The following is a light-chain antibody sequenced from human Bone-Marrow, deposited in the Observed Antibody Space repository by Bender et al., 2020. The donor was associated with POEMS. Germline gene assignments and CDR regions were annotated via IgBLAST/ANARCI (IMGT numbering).Light chain of an antibody. CDR1: DIGSKS. J-gene: IGLJ2*01. CDR2: EDS. Sequence: SYVLTQPLSVSVAPGQTARITCGGSDIGSKSVHWYQQKPGQAPVLVVYEDSKRPSGIPERFSGSSSGTMATLTISGAQVEDEADYYCYSTDSSGNPQGVFGGGTKLTVL. V-gene: IGLV3-10*01. CDR3: YSTDSSGNPQGV.